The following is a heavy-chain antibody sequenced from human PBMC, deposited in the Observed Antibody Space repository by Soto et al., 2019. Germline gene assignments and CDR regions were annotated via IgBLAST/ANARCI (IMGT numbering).Heavy chain of an antibody. CDR1: GFTFSSYA. V-gene: IGHV3-23*01. CDR2: ISGSGVST. D-gene: IGHD6-19*01. J-gene: IGHJ4*02. CDR3: AKEEGYSSGWTEIDY. Sequence: EVQLLESGGGLVQPGGSLRLSCAASGFTFSSYAMSWVRQAPGKGLEWVSAISGSGVSTYYADSMKGRFTISRDNSKNTLYLQMNSLRAEDTAVYYCAKEEGYSSGWTEIDYWGQGTLVTVSS.